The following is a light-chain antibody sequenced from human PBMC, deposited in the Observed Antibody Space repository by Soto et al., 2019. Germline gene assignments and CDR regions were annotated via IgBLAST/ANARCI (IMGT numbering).Light chain of an antibody. V-gene: IGLV2-14*01. CDR1: SSDVGGYNY. CDR2: EVT. CDR3: SSYTSRSTLV. J-gene: IGLJ1*01. Sequence: QSVLTQPASVSGSPGQSITISCTGTSSDVGGYNYVSWYQQHPGKAPKLMIYEVTNRPSGVSNRFSGSKSGNTASLTISGLQAEDEADYYCSSYTSRSTLVFANGTKVAVL.